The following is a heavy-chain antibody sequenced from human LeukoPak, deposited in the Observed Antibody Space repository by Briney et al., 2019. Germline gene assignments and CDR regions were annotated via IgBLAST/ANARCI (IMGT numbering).Heavy chain of an antibody. D-gene: IGHD3-22*01. J-gene: IGHJ4*02. CDR3: ARSPDYYYDSSGSFGF. CDR1: GYTFTSYG. V-gene: IGHV1-18*01. CDR2: INGYNGNT. Sequence: ASVKVSCKASGYTFTSYGIGWVRQAPGQGLEWMGWINGYNGNTNYAQMLQGRVTMTTDTSTSTAYMEVRSLRSDDTAVYYCARSPDYYYDSSGSFGFWGQGTLVSVSS.